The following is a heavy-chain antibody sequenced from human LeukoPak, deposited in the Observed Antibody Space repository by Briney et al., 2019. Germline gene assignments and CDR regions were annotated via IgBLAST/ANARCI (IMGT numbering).Heavy chain of an antibody. CDR2: ISYDGSNK. D-gene: IGHD6-19*01. CDR3: AKLIAVAALDFDY. J-gene: IGHJ4*02. V-gene: IGHV3-30*18. CDR1: GFTFSSYG. Sequence: NPGRSLRLSCAASGFTFSSYGMHWVRQAPGKGLEWAAVISYDGSNKYYADSVKGRFTISRDNSKNTLYLQMNSLRAEDTAMYYCAKLIAVAALDFDYWGQGTLVTVSS.